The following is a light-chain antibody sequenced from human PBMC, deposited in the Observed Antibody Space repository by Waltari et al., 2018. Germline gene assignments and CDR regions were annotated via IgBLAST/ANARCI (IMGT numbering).Light chain of an antibody. V-gene: IGLV6-57*02. CDR1: GGSFATNY. Sequence: FILTQSHSVSESQGRTVTISCSGSGGSFATNYVQWYQQRPGSAPTTVIYADNQRPSGVPDRFSVSVDSSSNAASLTISGLQTEDEADYYCQSYDGDRSWVFGGGTKLTVL. J-gene: IGLJ3*02. CDR3: QSYDGDRSWV. CDR2: ADN.